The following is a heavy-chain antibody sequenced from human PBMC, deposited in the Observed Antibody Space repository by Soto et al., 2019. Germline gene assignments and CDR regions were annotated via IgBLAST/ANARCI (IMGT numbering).Heavy chain of an antibody. CDR2: IYYSGST. J-gene: IGHJ4*02. CDR1: GVSISSYY. V-gene: IGHV4-59*08. D-gene: IGHD6-19*01. Sequence: SETLCLTCTVSGVSISSYYWSWIRQPPGKGLEWIGYIYYSGSTNYNPSLKSRVTISVDTSKNQFSLKLSSVTAADTAVYYCARMLAVAGPWPFDYWGQGTLVTVSS. CDR3: ARMLAVAGPWPFDY.